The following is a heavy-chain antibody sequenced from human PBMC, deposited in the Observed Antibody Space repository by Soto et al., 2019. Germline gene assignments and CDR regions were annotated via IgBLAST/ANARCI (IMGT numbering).Heavy chain of an antibody. CDR1: GFSLSTGGMG. CDR2: IYWDGDR. J-gene: IGHJ6*02. D-gene: IGHD2-21*02. CDR3: VHSRCGGDCLQSYSSHYYYGMDI. V-gene: IGHV2-5*02. Sequence: QITLKESGPTLVKPTQTLTLTCTFSGFSLSTGGMGVGWIRQPPGKALGWLALIYWDGDRRYRPSLMSRLTIAKDTSKNQVVLTMTNMDPVDTATYYCVHSRCGGDCLQSYSSHYYYGMDIWGQGTTVTVSS.